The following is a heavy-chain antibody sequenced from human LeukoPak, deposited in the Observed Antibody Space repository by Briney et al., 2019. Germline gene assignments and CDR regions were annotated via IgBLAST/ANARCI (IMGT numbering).Heavy chain of an antibody. V-gene: IGHV3-64*01. J-gene: IGHJ4*02. CDR1: GFTFSSYA. Sequence: GESLRLSCVASGFTFSSYAMHWVRQAPGKGLEYVSAISSNGNRPYYANSVKGRFTISRDNSKNTLYLQMGSLRPDDMAVYYCARVFSGAADSDYWGQGTLVTVSS. CDR2: ISSNGNRP. D-gene: IGHD3-9*01. CDR3: ARVFSGAADSDY.